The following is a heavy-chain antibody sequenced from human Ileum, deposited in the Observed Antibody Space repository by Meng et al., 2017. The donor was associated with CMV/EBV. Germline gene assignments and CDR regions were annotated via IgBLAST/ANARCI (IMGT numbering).Heavy chain of an antibody. CDR3: ARDRSIAWFYY. V-gene: IGHV4-39*07. Sequence: WVRQAPGKGLEWIGSVSYSGGTYYNPSLKSRVTMSVDTSKSQFSLKLSSVTAADTAVYYCARDRSIAWFYYWGQGTLVTVSS. CDR2: VSYSGGT. D-gene: IGHD3-10*01. J-gene: IGHJ4*02.